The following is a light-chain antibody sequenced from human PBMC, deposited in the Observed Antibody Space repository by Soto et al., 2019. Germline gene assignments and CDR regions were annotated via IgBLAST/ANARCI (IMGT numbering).Light chain of an antibody. CDR1: QSIDSY. J-gene: IGKJ2*01. Sequence: DIPMTQSPSSLSASIGDRVTITCRASQSIDSYLNWYQQKPGKAPKLLIYARASLHSGVPSRFSGSGSGTDFTLTIRTLQPEEFATYVCHQSFSPPYAFGQGTKVE. CDR2: ARA. CDR3: HQSFSPPYA. V-gene: IGKV1-39*01.